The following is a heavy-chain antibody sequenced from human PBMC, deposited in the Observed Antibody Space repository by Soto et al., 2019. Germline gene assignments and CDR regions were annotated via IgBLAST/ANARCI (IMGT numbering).Heavy chain of an antibody. CDR2: ISGSGGST. CDR3: AKDHPDYYDSSGYLRLGAFDI. Sequence: EVQLLESGGGLVQPGGSLRLSCAASGFTFSSYAMSWVRQAPGKGLEWVSAISGSGGSTYYADSVKGRFTISRDNSKNTLYLQMNSLRAEDTAVYYCAKDHPDYYDSSGYLRLGAFDIWGQGTMVTVSS. V-gene: IGHV3-23*01. D-gene: IGHD3-22*01. J-gene: IGHJ3*02. CDR1: GFTFSSYA.